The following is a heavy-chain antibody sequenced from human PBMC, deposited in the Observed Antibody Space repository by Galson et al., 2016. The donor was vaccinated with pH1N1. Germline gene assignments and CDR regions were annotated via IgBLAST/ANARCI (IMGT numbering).Heavy chain of an antibody. J-gene: IGHJ4*02. Sequence: SLRLSCAASGFTFDDYAMHWVRQGPGKGLEWVSGISWNSGSIGYADSVKGRFTISRDNSRRTLLLHMNSLRPEDTAVYYCAKDQYSGFDDEAFDQWGQGTLVTVSS. D-gene: IGHD5-12*01. CDR3: AKDQYSGFDDEAFDQ. V-gene: IGHV3-9*01. CDR2: ISWNSGSI. CDR1: GFTFDDYA.